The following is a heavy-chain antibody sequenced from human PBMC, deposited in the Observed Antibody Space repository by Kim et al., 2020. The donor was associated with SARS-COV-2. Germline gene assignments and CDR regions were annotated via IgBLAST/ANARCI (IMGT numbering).Heavy chain of an antibody. CDR2: ISYDGSNK. Sequence: GGSLRLSCAASGFTFSSYAMHWVRQAPGKGLEWVAVISYDGSNKYYADSVKGRFTISRDNSKNTLYLQMNSLRAEDTAVYYCAREYSSSNYFDYWGQGT. J-gene: IGHJ4*02. CDR1: GFTFSSYA. CDR3: AREYSSSNYFDY. V-gene: IGHV3-30*04. D-gene: IGHD6-13*01.